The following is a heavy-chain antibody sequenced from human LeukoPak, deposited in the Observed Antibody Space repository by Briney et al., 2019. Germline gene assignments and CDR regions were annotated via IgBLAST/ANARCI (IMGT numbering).Heavy chain of an antibody. V-gene: IGHV3-33*01. J-gene: IGHJ4*02. CDR3: AGDWIDRSLDY. CDR1: GFSFSDFG. CDR2: LSPHANYE. Sequence: PGRSLRLSGAASGFSFSDFGLQWVRQAPGKGLEWVAVLSPHANYEYYADSVQGRFAISRDDSKNTVYLQMNSLRDEETAVYYCAGDWIDRSLDYWGLGTLVTVSS. D-gene: IGHD2-2*03.